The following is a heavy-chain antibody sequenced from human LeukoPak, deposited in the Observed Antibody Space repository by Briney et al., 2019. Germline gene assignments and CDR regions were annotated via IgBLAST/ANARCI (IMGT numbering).Heavy chain of an antibody. J-gene: IGHJ6*02. CDR1: GFTFSDYY. CDR2: ISSSGSTI. V-gene: IGHV3-11*01. D-gene: IGHD2-15*01. Sequence: GGSLRLSCAASGFTFSDYYMSWIRQAPGKGLEWVSYISSSGSTIYCADSVKGRFTISRDNAKNSLYLQMNSLRAEDTAVYYCARYCSGGSCYRSSYYYGMDVWGQGTTVTVSS. CDR3: ARYCSGGSCYRSSYYYGMDV.